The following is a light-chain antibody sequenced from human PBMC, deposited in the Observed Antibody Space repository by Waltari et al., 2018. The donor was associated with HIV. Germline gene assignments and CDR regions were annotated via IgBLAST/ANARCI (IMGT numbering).Light chain of an antibody. CDR3: QQFYYWPRT. V-gene: IGKV3-15*01. J-gene: IGKJ1*01. Sequence: EIVMTQSPVALSVSPGDRVTLSCRASESVGRFFAWYQQRPGQGTSLLMYGVSTRSSGVSARFSGSGSGTEVNLTITSLQSDDSAIYFCQQFYYWPRTFGQGTKVEVK. CDR2: GVS. CDR1: ESVGRF.